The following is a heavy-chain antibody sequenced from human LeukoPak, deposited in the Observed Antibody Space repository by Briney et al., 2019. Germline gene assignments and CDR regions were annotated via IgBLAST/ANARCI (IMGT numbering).Heavy chain of an antibody. CDR3: VRRSSAWNSFDS. CDR1: GYSFTAYW. J-gene: IGHJ4*02. V-gene: IGHV5-51*04. D-gene: IGHD6-19*01. CDR2: IYPGDSDT. Sequence: GESLKISCKGFGYSFTAYWIGWVRQMPGKGLEWMGIIYPGDSDTRYSPSFQGQVTVSADKPITTAYLQWSSLKASDTAIYYCVRRSSAWNSFDSWGQGTLVTVSS.